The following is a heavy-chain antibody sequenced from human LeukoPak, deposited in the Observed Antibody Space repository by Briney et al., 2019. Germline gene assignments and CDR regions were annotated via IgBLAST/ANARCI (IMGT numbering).Heavy chain of an antibody. V-gene: IGHV3-73*01. CDR2: IRSKANSYAT. J-gene: IGHJ4*02. CDR3: TRLGEHSGSSEDY. D-gene: IGHD1-26*01. Sequence: GGSLRLSCAASGFTFSGSTIHWVRQASGKGLEWVGRIRSKANSYATAYAASVKGRFTISRDDSKNTAYLQMNSLKTEDTAVYYCTRLGEHSGSSEDYWGQGTLVTVSS. CDR1: GFTFSGST.